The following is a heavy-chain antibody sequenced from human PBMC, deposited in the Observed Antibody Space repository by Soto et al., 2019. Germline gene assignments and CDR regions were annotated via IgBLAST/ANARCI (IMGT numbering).Heavy chain of an antibody. Sequence: SETLSLTCTVSGGSVSSGSYYWSWIRQPPGKGLEWIGYIYYSRSTNYNPSLKSRVTISVDTSKNQFSLKLSSVTAADTAVYYCARGPYGITMSVPLFDYWGQGTLVTVSS. CDR3: ARGPYGITMSVPLFDY. CDR2: IYYSRST. J-gene: IGHJ4*02. CDR1: GGSVSSGSYY. D-gene: IGHD3-10*02. V-gene: IGHV4-61*01.